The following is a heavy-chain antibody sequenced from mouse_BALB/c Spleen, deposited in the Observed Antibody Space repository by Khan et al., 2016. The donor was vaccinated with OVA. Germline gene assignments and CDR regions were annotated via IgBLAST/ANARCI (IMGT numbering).Heavy chain of an antibody. CDR2: IDPENGDT. J-gene: IGHJ3*01. CDR1: GFNITDYY. V-gene: IGHV14-1*02. Sequence: VQLQQPGAELVRPGALVKLSCKASGFNITDYYMNWVKQRPEQGLEWIGWIDPENGDTIYDPKFQGKASITADTSSNTAHLQLSSLTLEDTAVYYCARRGYGNYWFAYWGQGTLVTVSA. CDR3: ARRGYGNYWFAY. D-gene: IGHD2-1*01.